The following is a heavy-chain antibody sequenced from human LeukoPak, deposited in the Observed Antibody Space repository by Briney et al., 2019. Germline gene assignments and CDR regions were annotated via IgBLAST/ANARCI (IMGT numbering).Heavy chain of an antibody. J-gene: IGHJ5*02. V-gene: IGHV4-34*01. CDR2: INHSGST. CDR1: GGSFSGYY. CDR3: ARDTRELLYWFDP. Sequence: PSETLSLTCAVYGGSFSGYYWSWIRQPPGKGLEWIGEINHSGSTNYNPSLKSRVTISVDTSKNQFSLKLSSVTAADTAVYYCARDTRELLYWFDPWGQGTLVTVSS. D-gene: IGHD1-26*01.